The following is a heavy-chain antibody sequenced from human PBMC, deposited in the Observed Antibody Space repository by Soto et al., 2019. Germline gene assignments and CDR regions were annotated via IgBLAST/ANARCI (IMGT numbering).Heavy chain of an antibody. J-gene: IGHJ5*02. V-gene: IGHV4-39*01. Sequence: QLQLQESGPGLVKPSETLSLTCTVSGGSISSSSYYWGWIRQPPGKGLEWIGSIYYSGSTYYNPSLKSRVTISVDTSKNQFSLKLSSVTAADTAVYYCARHVVVVAATGRVWFDPWGQGTLVTVSS. CDR3: ARHVVVVAATGRVWFDP. D-gene: IGHD2-15*01. CDR2: IYYSGST. CDR1: GGSISSSSYY.